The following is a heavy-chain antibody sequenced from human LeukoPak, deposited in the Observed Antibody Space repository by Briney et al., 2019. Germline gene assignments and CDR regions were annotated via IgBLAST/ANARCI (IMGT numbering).Heavy chain of an antibody. V-gene: IGHV5-10-1*01. Sequence: GESLKISCKGSGYSFTSYWISWVRPMRGKGLEWMGRIDPSDSYTNYSPSFQGHVTISADKSISTAYLQWSSLKASDTAMYYCASLSYYGSGSYYNMYFDYWGQGTLVTVSS. D-gene: IGHD3-10*01. CDR1: GYSFTSYW. J-gene: IGHJ4*02. CDR2: IDPSDSYT. CDR3: ASLSYYGSGSYYNMYFDY.